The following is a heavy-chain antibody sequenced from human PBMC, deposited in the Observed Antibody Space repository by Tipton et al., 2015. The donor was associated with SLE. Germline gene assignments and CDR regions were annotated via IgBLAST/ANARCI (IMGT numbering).Heavy chain of an antibody. CDR3: AKVYCGGDCSPDAFDI. J-gene: IGHJ3*02. D-gene: IGHD2-21*01. V-gene: IGHV3-30*02. Sequence: SLRLSCAASGFTFSSYGMHWVRQAPGKGLEWVAFIRYDGSNKYYADSVKGRFTISRDNSKNTLYLQMNSLRAEDTALYYCAKVYCGGDCSPDAFDIWGQGTMVTVSS. CDR1: GFTFSSYG. CDR2: IRYDGSNK.